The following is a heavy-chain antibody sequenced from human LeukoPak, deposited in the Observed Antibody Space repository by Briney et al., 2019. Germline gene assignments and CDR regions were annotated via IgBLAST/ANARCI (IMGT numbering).Heavy chain of an antibody. Sequence: PSETLSLTCTVSGGSISSYYWSWIRQPPGKGLEWIGYIYYSGSTNYNPSLKSRVTISVVTSKKQFSLRLTSVTAADTAVYYCVLMPGYWGQGILVAVSS. CDR1: GGSISSYY. D-gene: IGHD2-2*01. CDR2: IYYSGST. V-gene: IGHV4-59*08. J-gene: IGHJ4*02. CDR3: VLMPGY.